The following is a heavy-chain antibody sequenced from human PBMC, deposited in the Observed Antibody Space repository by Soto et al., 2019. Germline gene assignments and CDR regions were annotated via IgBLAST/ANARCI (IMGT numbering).Heavy chain of an antibody. CDR2: INHSGST. Sequence: QVQLQQWGAGLLKPSETLSLTCAVYGGSFSGYYWSWIRQPPGKGLEWIGEINHSGSTNYNPSLTSLVTLSVATSEIRFSLQLSSVTAAATAVYYCARGGRQWLASPYYFDYWGQGTLVTVSS. J-gene: IGHJ4*02. CDR1: GGSFSGYY. V-gene: IGHV4-34*01. D-gene: IGHD6-19*01. CDR3: ARGGRQWLASPYYFDY.